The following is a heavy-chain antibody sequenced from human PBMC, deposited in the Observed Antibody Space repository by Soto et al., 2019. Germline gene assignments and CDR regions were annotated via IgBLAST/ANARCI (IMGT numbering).Heavy chain of an antibody. CDR1: GGSISSYY. CDR3: ARDNGYSYGYTLDH. J-gene: IGHJ4*02. V-gene: IGHV4-59*01. D-gene: IGHD5-18*01. Sequence: SETLSLTCSVSGGSISSYYWSWIRQPPGKGLEWIAYIYYSGTSYNPSLKSRVSISLDTPKNQFSLKLSSVTAAVTAVYYCARDNGYSYGYTLDHWGQGTLVTVS. CDR2: IYYSGT.